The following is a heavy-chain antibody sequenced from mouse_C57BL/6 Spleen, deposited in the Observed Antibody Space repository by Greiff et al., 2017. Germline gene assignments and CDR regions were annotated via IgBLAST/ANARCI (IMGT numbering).Heavy chain of an antibody. J-gene: IGHJ4*01. V-gene: IGHV1-59*01. CDR3: ARVSSGYDAMDY. D-gene: IGHD3-2*02. CDR2: IDPSDSYT. CDR1: GYTFTSYW. Sequence: QVQLQQPGAELVRPGTSVKLSCKASGYTFTSYWMHWVKQRPGQGLEWIGVIDPSDSYTNYNQKFKGKATLTVDTSSSTAYMQLSSLTSEDSAVYYCARVSSGYDAMDYWGQGTSVTVSS.